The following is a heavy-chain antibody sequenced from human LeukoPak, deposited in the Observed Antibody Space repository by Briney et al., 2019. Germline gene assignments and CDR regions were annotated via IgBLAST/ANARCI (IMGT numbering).Heavy chain of an antibody. CDR3: ARNRVVGAPNFDY. J-gene: IGHJ4*02. CDR1: GGSFGGYY. D-gene: IGHD1-26*01. V-gene: IGHV4-34*01. Sequence: PSETLSLTCAVYGGSFGGYYWNWIRQPPGKGLEWIGEINDSGSTNYNPSLKSRVTISGDRTKNQFSLRLTSVTAADTAVYYCARNRVVGAPNFDYWGQGTLVTVFS. CDR2: INDSGST.